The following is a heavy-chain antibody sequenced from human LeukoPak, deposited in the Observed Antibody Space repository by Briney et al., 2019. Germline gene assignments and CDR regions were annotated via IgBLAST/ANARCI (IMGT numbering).Heavy chain of an antibody. CDR2: IKQDGSEK. CDR3: ARDQKGYSYGYFAVGYYYYYYMDV. D-gene: IGHD5-18*01. CDR1: GFTFSSYW. V-gene: IGHV3-7*01. Sequence: GGSLRLSCAASGFTFSSYWMSWVRQAPGKGLEWVANIKQDGSEKYYVDSVKGRFTISRDNAKNSLYLQMNSLGAEDTAVYYCARDQKGYSYGYFAVGYYYYYYMDVWGKGTTVTVSS. J-gene: IGHJ6*03.